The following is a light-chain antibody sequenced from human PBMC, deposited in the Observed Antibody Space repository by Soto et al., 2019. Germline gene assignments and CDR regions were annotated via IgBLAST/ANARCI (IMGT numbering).Light chain of an antibody. V-gene: IGLV2-14*03. CDR3: SSHTTSSTVYV. J-gene: IGLJ1*01. CDR2: EVG. CDR1: STDVADYYY. Sequence: QSVLTQPASVSGSPGQSITISCTGTSTDVADYYYVSWYQQHPGQAPKLLIYEVGNRPSGVSDRFSGSKSGNTASLRISGLQAEDEADYYCSSHTTSSTVYVFGGGTNSPS.